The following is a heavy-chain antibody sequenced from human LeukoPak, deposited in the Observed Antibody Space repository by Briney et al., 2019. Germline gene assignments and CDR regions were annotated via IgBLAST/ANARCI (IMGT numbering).Heavy chain of an antibody. V-gene: IGHV3-21*01. CDR2: ISSSSSYI. CDR1: GFTFSSYS. CDR3: ARAFYDSSGYPYFDY. Sequence: GGSLRLSCAASGFTFSSYSMNWVRQAPGKGLEWVSSISSSSSYIYYADSVKGRFTISRDNSKNTLYLQMNSLRAEDTAVYYCARAFYDSSGYPYFDYWGQGTLVTVSS. D-gene: IGHD3-22*01. J-gene: IGHJ4*02.